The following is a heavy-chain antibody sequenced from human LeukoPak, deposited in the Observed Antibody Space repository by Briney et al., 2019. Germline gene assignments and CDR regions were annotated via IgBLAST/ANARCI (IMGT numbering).Heavy chain of an antibody. CDR1: GGTFSSYA. V-gene: IGHV1-2*02. J-gene: IGHJ4*02. CDR2: INPNSGGT. Sequence: ASVKVSCKASGGTFSSYAISWVRQAPGQGLEWMGWINPNSGGTNYAQKFQGRVTMTRDTSISTAYMELSRLRSDDTAVYYCARVSREIAYYDFWSGYFRYWGQGTLVTVSS. CDR3: ARVSREIAYYDFWSGYFRY. D-gene: IGHD3-3*01.